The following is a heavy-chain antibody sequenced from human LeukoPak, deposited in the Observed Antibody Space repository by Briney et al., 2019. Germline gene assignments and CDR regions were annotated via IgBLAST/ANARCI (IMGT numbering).Heavy chain of an antibody. Sequence: PGGSLRLSCFASGFTFTDYPMHWLRQAPGKGLEYVSAISANGGSTYYSDSVKGRFTISRDNSKNTLYLQMSSLTADDTAVYYCARAGIVLIPSEGDWGQGTLVTVSS. V-gene: IGHV3-64D*06. J-gene: IGHJ4*02. CDR3: ARAGIVLIPSEGD. D-gene: IGHD2-8*01. CDR2: ISANGGST. CDR1: GFTFTDYP.